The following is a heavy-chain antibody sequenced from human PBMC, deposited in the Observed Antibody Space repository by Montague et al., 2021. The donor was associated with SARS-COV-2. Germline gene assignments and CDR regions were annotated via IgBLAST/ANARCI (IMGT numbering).Heavy chain of an antibody. V-gene: IGHV3-33*01. CDR1: GFTFGRYG. CDR2: VWAGDGSRT. D-gene: IGHD3-22*01. Sequence: SLSLSCAASGFTFGRYGIHWVRQAPGKGLEWVAVVWAGDGSRTNCADSVKARFTVSRDNSRNTVYLQMDSLRVEDTAVYYCARDADTSSHFGIFDQWGQGTLVTVSS. J-gene: IGHJ4*02. CDR3: ARDADTSSHFGIFDQ.